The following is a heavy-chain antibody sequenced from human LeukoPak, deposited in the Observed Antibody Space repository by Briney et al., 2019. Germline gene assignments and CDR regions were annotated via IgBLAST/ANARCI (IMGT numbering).Heavy chain of an antibody. CDR3: AKGAGIAVAGTWNY. CDR2: ISGSGGST. V-gene: IGHV3-23*01. J-gene: IGHJ4*02. D-gene: IGHD6-19*01. CDR1: GFTFSSYA. Sequence: GGSRRLACAASGFTFSSYAMSWVRQAPGKGLEWVSAISGSGGSTYYADSVKGRFTISRDNSKNTLYLQMNSLRAEDAAVYYCAKGAGIAVAGTWNYWGQGTLVTVSS.